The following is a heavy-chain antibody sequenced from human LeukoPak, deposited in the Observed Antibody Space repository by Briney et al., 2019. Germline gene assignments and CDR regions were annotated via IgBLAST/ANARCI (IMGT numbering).Heavy chain of an antibody. D-gene: IGHD3-10*01. CDR2: INPNSGGT. CDR1: GYTFTGYY. V-gene: IGHV1-2*02. Sequence: ASVKVSCKASGYTFTGYYMHWVRQAPGQGLEWMGWINPNSGGTNYAQKFQGRVTITADESTSTAYMELSSLRSEDTAVYYCARENYGSGSYYSEWGQGTLVTVSS. J-gene: IGHJ4*02. CDR3: ARENYGSGSYYSE.